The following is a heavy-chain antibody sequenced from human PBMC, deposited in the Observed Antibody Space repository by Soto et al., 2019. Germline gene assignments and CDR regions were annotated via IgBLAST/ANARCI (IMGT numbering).Heavy chain of an antibody. V-gene: IGHV4-30-4*01. CDR3: DRESWHLGDLYYYYYGMDV. D-gene: IGHD2-21*02. CDR1: GGSISSGDYY. J-gene: IGHJ6*02. CDR2: IYYSGST. Sequence: SETLSLTCTVSGGSISSGDYYWSWIRQPPGKGLEWIGYIYYSGSTYYNPSLKSRVTISVDTSKNQFSLKLSSVTAADTAVYYCDRESWHLGDLYYYYYGMDVWGQGTTVTVSS.